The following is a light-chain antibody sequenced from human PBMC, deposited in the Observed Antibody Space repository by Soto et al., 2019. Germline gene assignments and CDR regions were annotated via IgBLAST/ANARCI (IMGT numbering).Light chain of an antibody. CDR2: DAS. V-gene: IGKV3-11*01. CDR3: QQYKNWPPTYT. Sequence: EIVLTQSPGTLSLSPGERATLSCRASQSVSSYLAWYQQKPGQAPRLLIYDASTRATAIPARFSGSGSGKDFTLTITSLEPEDVAVYYCQQYKNWPPTYTFGQGTKVDIK. J-gene: IGKJ2*01. CDR1: QSVSSY.